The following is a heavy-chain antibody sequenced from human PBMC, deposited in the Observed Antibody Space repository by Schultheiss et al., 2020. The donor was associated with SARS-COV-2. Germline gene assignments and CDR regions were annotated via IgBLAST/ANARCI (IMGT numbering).Heavy chain of an antibody. CDR1: GFTFDDYA. CDR2: ISWNSGSI. Sequence: SLKISCAASGFTFDDYAMHWVRQAPGKGLEWVSGISWNSGSIGYADSVKGRFTISRDNAKNSLYLQMNSLRAEDTALYYCGKAYGSSSSGVDNWGQGTLVTVSS. CDR3: GKAYGSSSSGVDN. D-gene: IGHD6-6*01. V-gene: IGHV3-9*01. J-gene: IGHJ4*02.